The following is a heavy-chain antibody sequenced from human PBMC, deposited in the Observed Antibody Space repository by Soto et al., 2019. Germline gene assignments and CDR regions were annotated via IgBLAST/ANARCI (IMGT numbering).Heavy chain of an antibody. CDR1: GYSVTSYW. D-gene: IGHD4-17*01. V-gene: IGHV5-51*01. J-gene: IGHJ4*02. Sequence: WESLKISCKGSGYSVTSYWIGWVRQMPGKGLEWMGIIYPGDSDTRYSPSFQGQVTISAAKSISTPYLQWSSLKASDTAMYYCARIYGDYVSDYWGQGTLVTVSA. CDR3: ARIYGDYVSDY. CDR2: IYPGDSDT.